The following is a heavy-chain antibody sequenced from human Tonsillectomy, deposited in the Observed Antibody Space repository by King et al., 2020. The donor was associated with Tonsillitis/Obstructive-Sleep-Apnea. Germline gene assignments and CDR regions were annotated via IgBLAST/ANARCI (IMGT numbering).Heavy chain of an antibody. CDR1: GGSISSYY. CDR2: IYYSGST. J-gene: IGHJ4*02. D-gene: IGHD7-27*01. Sequence: QLQESGPGLVKPSETLSLTCTVSGGSISSYYWSWIRQPPGKGLEWVGYIYYSGSTNYNPSLKSRVTISVDTSKNQFSLKLSSVTAADTAVYYCARGPETGDFDYWGQGTPVTVSS. V-gene: IGHV4-59*01. CDR3: ARGPETGDFDY.